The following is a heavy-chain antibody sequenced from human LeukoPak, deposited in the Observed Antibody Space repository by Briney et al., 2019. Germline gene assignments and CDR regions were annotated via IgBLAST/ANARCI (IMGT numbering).Heavy chain of an antibody. D-gene: IGHD3-22*01. CDR2: IYPDDSDT. CDR3: ARLVGYYDSSGYSGGYFDY. CDR1: GYSFTSYW. J-gene: IGHJ4*02. V-gene: IGHV5-51*01. Sequence: GESLKISCKGSGYSFTSYWIGWVRQMPGKGLEWMGIIYPDDSDTRYSPSFQGQVTISADKSISTAYLQWSSLKASDTAMYYCARLVGYYDSSGYSGGYFDYWGQGTLVTVSP.